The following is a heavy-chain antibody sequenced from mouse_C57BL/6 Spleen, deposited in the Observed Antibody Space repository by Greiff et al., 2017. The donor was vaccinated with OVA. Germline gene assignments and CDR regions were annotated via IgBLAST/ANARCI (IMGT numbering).Heavy chain of an antibody. CDR2: ISSGGDYI. V-gene: IGHV5-9-1*02. CDR3: TRESSGTGYFDV. CDR1: GFTFSSYA. J-gene: IGHJ1*03. Sequence: EVQLVESGEGLVKPGGSLKLSCAASGFTFSSYAMSWVRQTPEKRLEWVAYISSGGDYIYYADTVKGRFTISRDNARNTLYLQMSSLKSEDTAMYYCTRESSGTGYFDVWGTGTTVTVSS. D-gene: IGHD3-3*01.